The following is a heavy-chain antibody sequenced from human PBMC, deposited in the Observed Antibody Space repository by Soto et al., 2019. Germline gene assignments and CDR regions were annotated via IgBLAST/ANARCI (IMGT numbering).Heavy chain of an antibody. CDR3: ARDDLYGSGKGGYQHRWFDP. CDR2: IYHSGST. Sequence: ASVTMSLTCAVSGGSICSSNWWRWVRQPQGKELERNAEIYHSGSTNYNPSLKSRVTISVDKSKNQFSLKLSSVTAADTAVYYCARDDLYGSGKGGYQHRWFDPWGQGTLVTVSS. J-gene: IGHJ5*02. D-gene: IGHD3-10*01. CDR1: GGSICSSNW. V-gene: IGHV4-4*02.